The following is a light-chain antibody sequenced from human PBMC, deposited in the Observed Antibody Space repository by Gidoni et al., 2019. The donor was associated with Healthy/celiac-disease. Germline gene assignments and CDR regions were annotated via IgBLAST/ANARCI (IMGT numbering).Light chain of an antibody. CDR1: QSISSW. Sequence: DIQMTQSPSTLSASVGDRVTITCRASQSISSWLAWYQQKPGKAPKLLIYDASSLESGVPSRFSGSGSGTEFTLTISSLQPDDFATYYCQQYNSYWGFTFGPGTKVDTK. CDR3: QQYNSYWGFT. CDR2: DAS. J-gene: IGKJ3*01. V-gene: IGKV1-5*01.